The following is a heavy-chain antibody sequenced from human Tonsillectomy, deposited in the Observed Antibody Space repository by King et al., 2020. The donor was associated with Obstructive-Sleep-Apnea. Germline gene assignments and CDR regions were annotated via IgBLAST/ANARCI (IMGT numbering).Heavy chain of an antibody. CDR1: GYSFTSYW. CDR3: ARPYSPGIAVAPFDY. CDR2: IYTGDSDT. J-gene: IGHJ4*02. Sequence: QMVQSGAEEKKPGESLKISCKGSGYSFTSYWIGWVRQRPGKGLEWMGIIYTGDSDTRYSRSFQGQVTISADKSISTAYLQWSSLTASDTAMYYCARPYSPGIAVAPFDYWGQGTLVTVSS. V-gene: IGHV5-51*01. D-gene: IGHD6-19*01.